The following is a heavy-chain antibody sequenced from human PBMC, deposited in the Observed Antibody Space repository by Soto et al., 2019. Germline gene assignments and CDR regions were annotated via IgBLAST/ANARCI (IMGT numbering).Heavy chain of an antibody. CDR1: GFTVSSNY. CDR2: IYSGGTT. CDR3: ASNYYNYGMDV. J-gene: IGHJ6*02. V-gene: IGHV3-53*01. Sequence: GGSMRLSCAAYGFTVSSNYMRWVRQAPRKGLEWFSVIYSGGTTYYADSVKGRLTIYRNNSNNTLYLQMNSLTAEDTAVYYCASNYYNYGMDVWGQGTTVTVSS.